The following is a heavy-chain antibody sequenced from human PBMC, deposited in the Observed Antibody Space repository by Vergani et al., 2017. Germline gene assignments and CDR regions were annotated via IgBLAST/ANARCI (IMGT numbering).Heavy chain of an antibody. CDR2: IYYSGST. CDR1: GGSISSSSYY. V-gene: IGHV4-39*07. Sequence: QLQLQESGPGLVKPSETLSLTCTVSGGSISSSSYYWGWIRQPPGKGLEWIGSIYYSGSTYYNPSLKSRVTISVDTSKNQFSLKLSSVTAADTAVYYFARVGQWLPPPPYPYYFDYWGQGTLVTVSS. J-gene: IGHJ4*02. CDR3: ARVGQWLPPPPYPYYFDY. D-gene: IGHD6-19*01.